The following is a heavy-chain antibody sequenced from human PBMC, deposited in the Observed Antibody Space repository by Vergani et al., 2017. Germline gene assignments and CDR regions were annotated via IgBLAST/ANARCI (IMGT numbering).Heavy chain of an antibody. CDR3: ARVKGLATHWFDP. Sequence: EVQLVESGGGLVKPGGSLRLSCAASGFTFSSYSMNWVRQAPGKGLEWVSSISSSSSYIYYADSVKGRFTISRDNAKNSLYLQMNSLRAEDTAVYYCARVKGLATHWFDPWGQGTLVTVSS. J-gene: IGHJ5*02. V-gene: IGHV3-21*01. D-gene: IGHD2-15*01. CDR1: GFTFSSYS. CDR2: ISSSSSYI.